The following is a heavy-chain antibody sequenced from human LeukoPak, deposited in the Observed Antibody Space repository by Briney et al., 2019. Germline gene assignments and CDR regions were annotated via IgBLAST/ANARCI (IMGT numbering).Heavy chain of an antibody. CDR2: ISGSGGST. Sequence: GGSLRLSCAASGFTFSSYAMSWVRQAPGKGLEWVSAISGSGGSTYYADSVKGRFTISRDNAKNSLYLQMNSLRAEDTAVYYCARYYYDSSGYWVYAFDIWGQGTMVTVSS. CDR1: GFTFSSYA. CDR3: ARYYYDSSGYWVYAFDI. V-gene: IGHV3-23*01. D-gene: IGHD3-22*01. J-gene: IGHJ3*02.